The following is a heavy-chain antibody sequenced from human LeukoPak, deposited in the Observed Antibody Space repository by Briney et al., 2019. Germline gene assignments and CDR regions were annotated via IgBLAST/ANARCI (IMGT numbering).Heavy chain of an antibody. V-gene: IGHV3-23*01. CDR3: AKGALSDYDILSGYYYDY. D-gene: IGHD3-9*01. Sequence: GGSLRLSCAASGFTFSSYAMSWVRQAPGKGLEWVSAISGSGGSTYYADSVKGRFTISRDNSKNTLYLQMNSLRAEDTAVYYCAKGALSDYDILSGYYYDYWGQGTLVTVSS. CDR2: ISGSGGST. CDR1: GFTFSSYA. J-gene: IGHJ4*02.